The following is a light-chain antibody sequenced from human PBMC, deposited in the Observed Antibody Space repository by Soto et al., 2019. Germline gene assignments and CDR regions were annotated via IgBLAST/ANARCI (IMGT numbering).Light chain of an antibody. CDR1: SSDVGGYDY. CDR2: DVT. Sequence: QALLTEPPPVSGSPGQSVTISCTGASSDVGGYDYVSWYQQRPGKAPKLLIYDVTKRPSGVPDRFSGSKSGNTASLTISGLQAEDEADFYCCSYGGSFPYVFGTGTKVTVL. CDR3: CSYGGSFPYV. J-gene: IGLJ1*01. V-gene: IGLV2-11*01.